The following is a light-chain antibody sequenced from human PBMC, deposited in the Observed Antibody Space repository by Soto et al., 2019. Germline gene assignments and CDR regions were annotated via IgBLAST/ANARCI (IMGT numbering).Light chain of an antibody. CDR1: QSVNRY. CDR3: QQRDIWPWT. V-gene: IGKV3-11*01. Sequence: IVLTQSPATLSLSPGERATLSCWASQSVNRYLVWYQQKPGQAPRLLMYDASKRATGIPARFSGSGSGTDFTLTISSLEPEDFAVYYCQQRDIWPWTFGQGTKVDNK. J-gene: IGKJ1*01. CDR2: DAS.